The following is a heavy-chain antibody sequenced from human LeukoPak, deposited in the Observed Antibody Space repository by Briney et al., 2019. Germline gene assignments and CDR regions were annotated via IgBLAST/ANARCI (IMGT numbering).Heavy chain of an antibody. V-gene: IGHV4-34*01. CDR2: INHSGST. CDR3: ARGPQGYYYDSSGSDY. CDR1: GGSFSGYH. J-gene: IGHJ4*02. D-gene: IGHD3-22*01. Sequence: PSETLSLTCAVYGGSFSGYHWSWIRQPPGKGLEWIGEINHSGSTNYNPSLKSRVTISVDTSKNQFSLKLSSVTAADTAVYYCARGPQGYYYDSSGSDYWGQGTLVTVSS.